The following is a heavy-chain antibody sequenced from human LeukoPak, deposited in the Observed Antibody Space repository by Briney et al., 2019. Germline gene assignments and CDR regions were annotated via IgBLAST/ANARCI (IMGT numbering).Heavy chain of an antibody. CDR2: IKEDGSAK. CDR3: ARVYCSSTSCYDRNWFDP. V-gene: IGHV3-7*05. J-gene: IGHJ5*02. D-gene: IGHD2-2*01. Sequence: GGSLRPSCTASGFTFSRYWMTWVRQAPGKGLEWVANIKEDGSAKYYVDSMKGRFTISRDNAKNSLYLQMNSLRAEDTAVYYCARVYCSSTSCYDRNWFDPWGQGTLVTVSS. CDR1: GFTFSRYW.